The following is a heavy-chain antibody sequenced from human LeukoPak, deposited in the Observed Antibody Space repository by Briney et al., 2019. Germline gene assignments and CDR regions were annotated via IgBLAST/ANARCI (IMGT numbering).Heavy chain of an antibody. J-gene: IGHJ5*02. Sequence: PGGSLRLSCAASGFTFSGYGMHWVRQAPGKGLEWVAFIRYDGSNKYYADSVKGRFTISRDNSKNTLYLQMNSLRAEDTAVYYCAKIGRGYCSGGTCNDNWFDPWGQGTLVTVSS. CDR1: GFTFSGYG. V-gene: IGHV3-30*02. D-gene: IGHD2-15*01. CDR2: IRYDGSNK. CDR3: AKIGRGYCSGGTCNDNWFDP.